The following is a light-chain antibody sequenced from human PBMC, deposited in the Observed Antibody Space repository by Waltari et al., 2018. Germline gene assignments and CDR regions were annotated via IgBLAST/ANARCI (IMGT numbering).Light chain of an antibody. CDR2: KAS. Sequence: DIQMTQSPSTLSASVGDRVTITCRASQTSSSWLAWYQQKPGKAPNHLIYKASALESGVPSRFSGSGSATDFTLTISSLQPDDFATYYCQQYNTFPWTFGQGTKVEIK. CDR3: QQYNTFPWT. J-gene: IGKJ1*01. V-gene: IGKV1-5*03. CDR1: QTSSSW.